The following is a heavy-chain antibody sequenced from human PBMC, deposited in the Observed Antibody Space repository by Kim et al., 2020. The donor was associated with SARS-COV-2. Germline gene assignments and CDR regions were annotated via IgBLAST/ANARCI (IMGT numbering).Heavy chain of an antibody. CDR3: AGNDAWEGVGDLFDY. V-gene: IGHV3-23*01. CDR1: GFTLSKYA. D-gene: IGHD1-26*01. J-gene: IGHJ4*01. CDR2: LSGIGVRT. Sequence: GGSLRLSCAASGFTLSKYAMSWVRQAPGKGLEWVSTLSGIGVRTFYADSVKGRFTISRDNSKNSLYLQMESLRVEDTAVYYCAGNDAWEGVGDLFDYWG.